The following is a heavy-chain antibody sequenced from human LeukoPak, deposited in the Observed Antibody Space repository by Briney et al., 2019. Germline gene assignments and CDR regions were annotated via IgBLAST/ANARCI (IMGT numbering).Heavy chain of an antibody. Sequence: PGVSLRLSCAPSGFTLSTYEMNCVRQSPGKGLECVSYISSSGSIVYYADSVKGRFTISRDNAKNSLYLQMNSLRAEDTAVYYCARGPLHVVVPAATWFDPWGQGILVTVTS. CDR2: ISSSGSIV. J-gene: IGHJ5*02. CDR1: GFTLSTYE. V-gene: IGHV3-48*03. CDR3: ARGPLHVVVPAATWFDP. D-gene: IGHD2-2*01.